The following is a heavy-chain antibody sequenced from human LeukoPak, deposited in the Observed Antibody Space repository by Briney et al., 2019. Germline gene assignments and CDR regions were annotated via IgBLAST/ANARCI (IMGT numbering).Heavy chain of an antibody. CDR1: GGSFSGYY. V-gene: IGHV4-34*01. D-gene: IGHD4-17*01. CDR3: ATGYGDFRVEGRYFYS. J-gene: IGHJ4*02. CDR2: INHSGST. Sequence: SETLSLTCAVYGGSFSGYYWSWIRQPPGKGLEWIGEINHSGSTNYNPSLKSRVTISIDTSKKHFFLKLKSVTAADTAVYYCATGYGDFRVEGRYFYSWGQGTLVTVSS.